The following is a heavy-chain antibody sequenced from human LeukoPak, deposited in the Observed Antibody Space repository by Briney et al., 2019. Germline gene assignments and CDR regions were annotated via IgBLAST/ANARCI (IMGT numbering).Heavy chain of an antibody. CDR1: GFTFSSYA. V-gene: IGHV3-30-3*01. D-gene: IGHD3-10*01. CDR3: ARDQGRGGRYYYYGMDV. J-gene: IGHJ6*02. Sequence: PGRSLRLSCAASGFTFSSYAMHWVRQAPGKGLEWVAVISYDGSNKYYADSVKGRFTISRDNSKNTLYPQMNSLRAEDTAVYYCARDQGRGGRYYYYGMDVWGQGTTVTVSS. CDR2: ISYDGSNK.